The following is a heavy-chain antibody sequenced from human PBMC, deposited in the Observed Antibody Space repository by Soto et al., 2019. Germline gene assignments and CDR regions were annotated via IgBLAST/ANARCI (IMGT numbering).Heavy chain of an antibody. D-gene: IGHD5-12*01. Sequence: SVRVSCKASGGTFSSYAISWVRQAPGQGLEWMGGIIPIFGTANYAQKFQGRVTITADESTSTAYMELSSLRSEDTAVYYCARGHSGYEQIDYWGQGTLVTVSS. CDR2: IIPIFGTA. V-gene: IGHV1-69*13. CDR3: ARGHSGYEQIDY. J-gene: IGHJ4*02. CDR1: GGTFSSYA.